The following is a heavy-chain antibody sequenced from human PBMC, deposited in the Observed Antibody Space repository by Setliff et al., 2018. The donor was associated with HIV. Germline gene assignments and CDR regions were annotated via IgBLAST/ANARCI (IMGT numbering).Heavy chain of an antibody. D-gene: IGHD6-13*01. Sequence: PSETLSLTCTVSNDSISTYYWSWVRQPPGKGLEWIGYVYFTGSTTYNPSLESRVAISVDTSRNQFSLRLNSVTAADTAIYYCARGARLLAGYSDRWDYYYMGVWGKGTTVTVSS. CDR2: VYFTGST. J-gene: IGHJ6*03. CDR1: NDSISTYY. V-gene: IGHV4-59*12. CDR3: ARGARLLAGYSDRWDYYYMGV.